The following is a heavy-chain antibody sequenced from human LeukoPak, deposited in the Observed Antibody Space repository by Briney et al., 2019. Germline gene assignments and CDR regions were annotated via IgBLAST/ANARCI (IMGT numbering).Heavy chain of an antibody. V-gene: IGHV1-46*01. D-gene: IGHD3-9*01. Sequence: ASVKVSCKASGYTFTSYAMHWVRQAPGQGLEWMGIINPSGGSTSYAQKFQGRVTMTRDTSTSTVYMELSSLRSEDTAVYYCARTKPPRDILTGYSYGMDVWGQGTTVTVSS. CDR1: GYTFTSYA. CDR2: INPSGGST. J-gene: IGHJ6*02. CDR3: ARTKPPRDILTGYSYGMDV.